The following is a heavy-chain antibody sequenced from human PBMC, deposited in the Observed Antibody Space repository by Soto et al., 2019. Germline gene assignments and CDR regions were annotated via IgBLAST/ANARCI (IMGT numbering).Heavy chain of an antibody. D-gene: IGHD5-18*01. CDR2: IWYDGSNK. Sequence: QVQLVESGGGVVQPGRSLRLSCAASGFTFSSYGMHWVRQAPGKGLEWVAVIWYDGSNKYYADSVKGRFTISRDNSKNTLYLQMNSLRAEDTAVYYCARDHLDTAMAQTTVVTPVDYWGQGTLVTVSS. CDR3: ARDHLDTAMAQTTVVTPVDY. J-gene: IGHJ4*02. V-gene: IGHV3-33*01. CDR1: GFTFSSYG.